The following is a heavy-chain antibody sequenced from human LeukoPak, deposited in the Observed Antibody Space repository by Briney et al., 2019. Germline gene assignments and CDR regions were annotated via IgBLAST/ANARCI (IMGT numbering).Heavy chain of an antibody. V-gene: IGHV3-23*01. J-gene: IGHJ3*02. D-gene: IGHD7-27*01. CDR3: AKSLLTTATGAGRAFDI. CDR1: GFSFRDYP. CDR2: ISAGADVI. Sequence: GGSLRPSCEAAGFSFRDYPMGWVRRASGKRLEWVSGISAGADVIFYADPVKGRFTISRDNSKNTLYLQMNSLRAEDSAEYYCAKSLLTTATGAGRAFDIWGQGTMVTVSA.